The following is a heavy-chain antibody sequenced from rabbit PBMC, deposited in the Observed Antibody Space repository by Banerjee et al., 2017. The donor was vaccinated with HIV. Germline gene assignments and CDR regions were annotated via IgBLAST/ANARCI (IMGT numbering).Heavy chain of an antibody. CDR3: VRVTIVVAGVPNYFNL. CDR2: IFAGSVGST. D-gene: IGHD4-1*01. CDR1: GFSFSSSYY. J-gene: IGHJ4*01. V-gene: IGHV1S40*01. Sequence: QSLEESGGDLVKPGASLTLTCTASGFSFSSSYYMCWVRQAPGKGLEWIGCIFAGSVGSTAYANWAKGRFTISKTSSTTVTLQMTSLTAADTATYFCVRVTIVVAGVPNYFNLWGQGTLVTVS.